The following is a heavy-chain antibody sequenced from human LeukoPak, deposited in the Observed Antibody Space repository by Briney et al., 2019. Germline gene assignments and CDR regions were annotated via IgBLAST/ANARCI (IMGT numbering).Heavy chain of an antibody. CDR3: ARDLYDSSGDVDY. Sequence: GGSLRLPCAASGFTFSSYSMNWVRQAPGKGLEWVSSISSSSSYIYYADSVKGRFTISRDNAKNSLYLQMNSLRAEDTAVYYCARDLYDSSGDVDYWGQGTLVTVSS. J-gene: IGHJ4*02. CDR2: ISSSSSYI. CDR1: GFTFSSYS. V-gene: IGHV3-21*01. D-gene: IGHD3-22*01.